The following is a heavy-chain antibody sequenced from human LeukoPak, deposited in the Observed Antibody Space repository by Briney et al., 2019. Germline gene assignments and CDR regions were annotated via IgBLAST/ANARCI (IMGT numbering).Heavy chain of an antibody. CDR3: ASNTIFGYYFDY. Sequence: PGGSLRLSCAASGFTFSSYWMSWVRQAPGQGLEWVANIKQDGSEKYYVDSVKGRFTISRDNAKNSLYLQMNSLRAEDTAVYYCASNTIFGYYFDYWGQGTLVTVSS. CDR1: GFTFSSYW. CDR2: IKQDGSEK. J-gene: IGHJ4*02. D-gene: IGHD3-3*01. V-gene: IGHV3-7*01.